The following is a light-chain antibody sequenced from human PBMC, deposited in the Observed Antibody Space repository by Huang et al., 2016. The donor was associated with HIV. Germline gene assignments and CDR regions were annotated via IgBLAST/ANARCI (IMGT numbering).Light chain of an antibody. CDR2: GAS. Sequence: DIQMTQSPSSLSASVGVRVTITCRASQSIRKYLNWYQQKQGKAPKRLIYGASSLQSGVPSRFSGSGSGTDFTLTISSLQPEDFATYYCQQSYSTLLFTFGPGTKVDI. J-gene: IGKJ3*01. V-gene: IGKV1-39*01. CDR3: QQSYSTLLFT. CDR1: QSIRKY.